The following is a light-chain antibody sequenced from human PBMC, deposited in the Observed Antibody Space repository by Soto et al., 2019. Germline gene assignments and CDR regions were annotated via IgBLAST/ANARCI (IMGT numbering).Light chain of an antibody. CDR2: KAA. CDR1: QSISRL. V-gene: IGKV1-5*03. J-gene: IGKJ1*01. CDR3: QQCNSYFRT. Sequence: DIQMTQSPSTLSASVGDRVTITCRASQSISRLLAWYQQKPGQAPKLLIYKAARLAGGVPSRFRGGGSGTAYTLTSSRVQHDDFATYCYQQCNSYFRTFGQGTKVDIK.